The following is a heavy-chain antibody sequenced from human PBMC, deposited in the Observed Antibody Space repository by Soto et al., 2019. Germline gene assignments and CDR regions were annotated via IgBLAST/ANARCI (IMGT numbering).Heavy chain of an antibody. CDR3: ASTIFSSKGYFDY. CDR2: IYPGDSDT. CDR1: GYSFTSYW. J-gene: IGHJ4*02. Sequence: GESLKISCKGSGYSFTSYWIGWVRQMPGKGLEWMGIIYPGDSDTRYSPSFQGQVTISADKSTSTAYLQWSSLKASDTAMYYYASTIFSSKGYFDYWGQGTLVTVSS. D-gene: IGHD3-9*01. V-gene: IGHV5-51*01.